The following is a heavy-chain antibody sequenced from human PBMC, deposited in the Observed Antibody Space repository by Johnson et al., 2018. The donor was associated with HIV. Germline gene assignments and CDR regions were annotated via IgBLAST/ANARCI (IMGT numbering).Heavy chain of an antibody. V-gene: IGHV3-23*04. Sequence: VQLVESGGGLVRPGGSLILSCVASGFSFIDYAMIWVRQAPGKGLEWVSFLSGGEDDTYYADSVKGRFTISRDNSKTTLYLQMNSLRDEDTAVYYCANSLLLDAFNIWGQGTMVTVSS. CDR3: ANSLLLDAFNI. CDR1: GFSFIDYA. J-gene: IGHJ3*02. CDR2: LSGGEDDT.